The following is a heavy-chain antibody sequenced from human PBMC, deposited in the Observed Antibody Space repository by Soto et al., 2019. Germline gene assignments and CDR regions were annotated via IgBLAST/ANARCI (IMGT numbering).Heavy chain of an antibody. CDR1: GGSISSFY. Sequence: ETLSLTCTVSGGSISSFYWSWVRQAPGKGLEWLSVIYTDDSTYYADSVKGRFTISRHNSKNTLYLQMNSLRAEDTAVYYCKSGTSGSSGPLYWGQGTLVTVSS. J-gene: IGHJ4*02. D-gene: IGHD3-22*01. CDR3: KSGTSGSSGPLY. V-gene: IGHV3-53*04. CDR2: IYTDDST.